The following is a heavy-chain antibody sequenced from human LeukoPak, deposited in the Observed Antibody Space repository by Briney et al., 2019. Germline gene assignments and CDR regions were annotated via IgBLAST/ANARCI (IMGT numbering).Heavy chain of an antibody. CDR3: ARSWTLSSGYYGGIDY. V-gene: IGHV4-30-4*01. D-gene: IGHD3-22*01. CDR1: GGSISSGDYY. CDR2: IYYSGST. J-gene: IGHJ4*02. Sequence: PSETLSLTSTVSGGSISSGDYYWSWIRQPPGKGLEWIGYIYYSGSTYYNPSLKSRVTISVDTSKNQFSLKLSSVTAADTAVYYCARSWTLSSGYYGGIDYWGQGTLVTVSS.